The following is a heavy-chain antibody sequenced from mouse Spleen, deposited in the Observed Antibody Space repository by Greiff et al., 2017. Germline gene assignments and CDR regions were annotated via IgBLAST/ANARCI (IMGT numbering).Heavy chain of an antibody. CDR3: ARRDDYSWFAY. CDR1: GFTFSSYA. D-gene: IGHD2-4*01. Sequence: EVQGVESGGGLVKPGGSLKLSCAASGFTFSSYAMSWVRQTPEKRLEWVASISSGGSTYYPDSVKGRFTISRDNARNILYLQMSSLRSEDTAMYYCARRDDYSWFAYWGQGTLVTVSA. CDR2: ISSGGST. V-gene: IGHV5-6-5*01. J-gene: IGHJ3*01.